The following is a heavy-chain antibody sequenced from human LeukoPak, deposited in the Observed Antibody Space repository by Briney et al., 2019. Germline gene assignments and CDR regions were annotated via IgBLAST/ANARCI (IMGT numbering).Heavy chain of an antibody. V-gene: IGHV3-30-3*01. CDR3: ARDRITMVRGVSSYYYGMDV. Sequence: ARSLRLSCAASGFTFSSYAMYWVRKAPGTGQDRVGVISYDGSDRYYADSVKGRFTITRDNSKNTLYLQMNSLRAEDTAVYYCARDRITMVRGVSSYYYGMDVWGQGTTVTVSS. J-gene: IGHJ6*02. CDR2: ISYDGSDR. CDR1: GFTFSSYA. D-gene: IGHD3-10*01.